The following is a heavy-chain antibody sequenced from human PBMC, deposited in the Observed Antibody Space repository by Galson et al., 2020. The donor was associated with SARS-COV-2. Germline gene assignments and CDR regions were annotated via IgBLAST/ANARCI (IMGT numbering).Heavy chain of an antibody. CDR3: SRLTGWAIVVGGIMC. CDR2: IYPGDSDT. J-gene: IGHJ4*02. V-gene: IGHV5-51*01. Sequence: GESLKISCKGSGYSFTSYWIGRVRQMPGKGLEWIGIIYPGDSDTRYSPSFQGQVTISADKSISTAYLQWSSLKASDTAMYYCSRLTGWAIVVGGIMCWGPGSLFTVSS. D-gene: IGHD3-22*01. CDR1: GYSFTSYW.